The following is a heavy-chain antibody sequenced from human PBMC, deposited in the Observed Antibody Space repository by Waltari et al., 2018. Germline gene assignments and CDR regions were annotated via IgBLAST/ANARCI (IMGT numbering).Heavy chain of an antibody. D-gene: IGHD4-17*01. CDR3: ARGLYGGNSGGGD. CDR1: GGSFSGYY. J-gene: IGHJ4*02. CDR2: INHSGST. V-gene: IGHV4-34*01. Sequence: QVQLQQWGAGLLKPSETLSLTCAVYGGSFSGYYWSWIRQPPGKGLEWIGEINHSGSTTYNPSLKSRVTISVDTSKNQFSLKLSSVTAADTAVYDCARGLYGGNSGGGDWGQGTLVTVSS.